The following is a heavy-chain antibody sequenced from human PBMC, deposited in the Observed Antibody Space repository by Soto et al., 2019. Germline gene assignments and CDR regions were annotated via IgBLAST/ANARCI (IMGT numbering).Heavy chain of an antibody. V-gene: IGHV3-7*05. J-gene: IGHJ6*02. CDR2: IKQDGSEK. Sequence: GGSLRLSCAASGFTFSSYWMSWVRQAPGKGLEWVANIKQDGSEKYYVDSVKGRFTISRDHATNSMYLQMNSLRAEATAVYYCARTPPYDFWSGYYTANMGYYYYGMDVWGQGTTVTVSS. CDR3: ARTPPYDFWSGYYTANMGYYYYGMDV. CDR1: GFTFSSYW. D-gene: IGHD3-3*01.